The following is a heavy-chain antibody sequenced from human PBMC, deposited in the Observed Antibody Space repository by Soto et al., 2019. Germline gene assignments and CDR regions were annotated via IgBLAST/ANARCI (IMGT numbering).Heavy chain of an antibody. V-gene: IGHV3-74*01. CDR3: SRPGYSNYGPGVDV. Sequence: EVQLVESGGGLVQPGGSLRLSCAASGFTFSVYWMHWVRQAPGKGLVWVSRIDSDGSTTSYAQSVNGRFTISRDNAKSTLYLQMNSLRAEDTAVYYCSRPGYSNYGPGVDVWGQGTTVTVSS. CDR2: IDSDGSTT. D-gene: IGHD4-4*01. J-gene: IGHJ6*02. CDR1: GFTFSVYW.